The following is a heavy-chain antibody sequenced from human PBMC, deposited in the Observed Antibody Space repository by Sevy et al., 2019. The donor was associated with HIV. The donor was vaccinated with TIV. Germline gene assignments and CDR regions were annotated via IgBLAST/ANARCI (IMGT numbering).Heavy chain of an antibody. J-gene: IGHJ5*02. CDR2: ISGSGGYT. CDR1: GFTFSSYA. D-gene: IGHD3-22*01. V-gene: IGHV3-23*01. Sequence: GGSLRLSCAASGFTFSSYAMTWVRQAPGKGLEWVSAISGSGGYTYYADSVKGRFTISRDNSKKTLDLQMHSLRAEDTGVYYWAKEGYESSGYYHWGQGTLVTVSS. CDR3: AKEGYESSGYYH.